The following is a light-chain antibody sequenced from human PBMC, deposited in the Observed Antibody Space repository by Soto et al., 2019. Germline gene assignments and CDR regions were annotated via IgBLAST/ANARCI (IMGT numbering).Light chain of an antibody. CDR2: GVS. CDR1: ESLFGF. Sequence: EIVMTQSPATLSASPGESVSLSCSASESLFGFLAWYQQKPGQAPRLLIYGVSTKATGVPARFSGSGSAADFTLTISRVQSDDSAVYYRQSYNDGPFVFSKGTKLSI. CDR3: QSYNDGPFV. V-gene: IGKV3-15*01. J-gene: IGKJ2*01.